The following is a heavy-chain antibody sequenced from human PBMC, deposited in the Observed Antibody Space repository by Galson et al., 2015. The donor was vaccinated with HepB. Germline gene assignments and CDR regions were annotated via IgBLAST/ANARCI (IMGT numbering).Heavy chain of an antibody. CDR1: GYTFTSYA. V-gene: IGHV1-3*01. D-gene: IGHD6-13*01. Sequence: SVKVSCKASGYTFTSYAMHWVRQAPGQRLEWMGWINAGNGNTKYSQKFQGRVTITRDTSASTAYMELSSLRSEDTAVYYCARGADLAAAANFDYWGQGTLVTVSS. CDR3: ARGADLAAAANFDY. J-gene: IGHJ4*02. CDR2: INAGNGNT.